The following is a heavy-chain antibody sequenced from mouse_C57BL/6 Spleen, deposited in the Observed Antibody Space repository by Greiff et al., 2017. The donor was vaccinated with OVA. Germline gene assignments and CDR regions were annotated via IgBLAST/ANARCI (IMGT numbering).Heavy chain of an antibody. V-gene: IGHV1-53*01. Sequence: VQLQQPGTELVKPGASVKLSCKASGYTFTSYWMPWVKQRPGQGLAWIGNINPSNGGTNYNEKFKSKATLTVDKSSSTAYMQLSSLTSEDSAVYYCARSGEDYYGSSRYYWGQGTTLTVSS. CDR1: GYTFTSYW. D-gene: IGHD1-1*01. CDR3: ARSGEDYYGSSRYY. CDR2: INPSNGGT. J-gene: IGHJ2*01.